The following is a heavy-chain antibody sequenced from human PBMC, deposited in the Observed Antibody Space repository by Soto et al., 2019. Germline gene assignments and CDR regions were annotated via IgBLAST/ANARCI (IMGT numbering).Heavy chain of an antibody. CDR2: ISSSSSTI. D-gene: IGHD3-9*01. CDR3: ARAKQDFDWLSNFDY. J-gene: IGHJ4*02. Sequence: PVWSLRLSCAASGFTFSSYSMNWVRQAPGKGLEWVSYISSSSSTIYYADSVKGRFTISRDNAKNSLYLQMNSLRAEDTAVYYCARAKQDFDWLSNFDYWGQGTLVTVSS. CDR1: GFTFSSYS. V-gene: IGHV3-48*01.